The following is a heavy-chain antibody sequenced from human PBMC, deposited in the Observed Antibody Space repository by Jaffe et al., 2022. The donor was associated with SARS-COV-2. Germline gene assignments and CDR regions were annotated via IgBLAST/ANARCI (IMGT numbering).Heavy chain of an antibody. Sequence: EVQLVESGGGFVQPGGSLRLSCAASGFTFRSYAMHWVRQAPGKGLEYVSTISGNGGDTYYANSVKGRFTISRDNSKNTLSLQMGSLRAEDMAVYYCVRGYSSDWYFFDYWGQGTLVTVSS. D-gene: IGHD6-19*01. J-gene: IGHJ4*02. V-gene: IGHV3-64*01. CDR3: VRGYSSDWYFFDY. CDR2: ISGNGGDT. CDR1: GFTFRSYA.